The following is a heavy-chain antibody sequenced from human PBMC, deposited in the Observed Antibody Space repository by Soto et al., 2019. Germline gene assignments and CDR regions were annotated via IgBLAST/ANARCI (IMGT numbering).Heavy chain of an antibody. J-gene: IGHJ4*01. CDR1: GGSFSGYY. CDR3: AREYGGNSGTFDY. D-gene: IGHD2-21*02. V-gene: IGHV4-34*01. CDR2: INHSGST. Sequence: QVQLQQWGAGLLKPSETLSLTCAVYGGSFSGYYWSWIRQPPGKGLEWIGEINHSGSTNYNPSLKSRVTISVDTSKNQFSLKLSSVTAADTAVYYCAREYGGNSGTFDYWGHGTLVTVSS.